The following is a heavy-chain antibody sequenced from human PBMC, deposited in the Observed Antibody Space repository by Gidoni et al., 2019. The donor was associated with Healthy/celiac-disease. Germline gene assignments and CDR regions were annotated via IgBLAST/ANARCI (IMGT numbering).Heavy chain of an antibody. J-gene: IGHJ3*02. D-gene: IGHD2-21*02. Sequence: LQLQESGPGLVKPSDTLSLTCTVSGGSISSSSYYWGWIRQPPGKGLEWIGSIYYSWSTYYNPSLKSRVTISVDTSKNQFSLKLSSVTAADTAVYYCARGALDVRVTTGAFDIWGQGTMVTVSS. CDR3: ARGALDVRVTTGAFDI. CDR2: IYYSWST. V-gene: IGHV4-39*07. CDR1: GGSISSSSYY.